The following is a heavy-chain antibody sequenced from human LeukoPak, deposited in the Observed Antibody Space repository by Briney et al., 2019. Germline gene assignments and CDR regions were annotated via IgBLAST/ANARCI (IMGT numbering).Heavy chain of an antibody. CDR2: IYYSGTT. CDR1: GGSISGSYY. CDR3: ARQRGYCSGGSCYRTPHFDY. V-gene: IGHV4-39*01. D-gene: IGHD2-15*01. Sequence: SETLSLTCTVSGGSISGSYYWGWIRQPPGKGLEWIGSIYYSGTTYYNPSLKSRVTISVDTSKNYFSLKLSSVTAADTAVYYCARQRGYCSGGSCYRTPHFDYWGQGTLVTVSS. J-gene: IGHJ4*02.